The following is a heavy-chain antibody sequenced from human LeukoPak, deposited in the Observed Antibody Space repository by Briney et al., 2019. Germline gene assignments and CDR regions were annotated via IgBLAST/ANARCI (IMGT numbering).Heavy chain of an antibody. Sequence: GGSLRLSCAASGFTFGTYVMSWVRQAPGKGLEWVANIKPDGSETYYVDSVEGRFTISRDNAKKSLYLPMNSLRAEDTAVCYCAIDLMGVAWGQGTAVTVSS. CDR3: AIDLMGVA. J-gene: IGHJ4*02. V-gene: IGHV3-7*01. CDR1: GFTFGTYV. D-gene: IGHD3-3*01. CDR2: IKPDGSET.